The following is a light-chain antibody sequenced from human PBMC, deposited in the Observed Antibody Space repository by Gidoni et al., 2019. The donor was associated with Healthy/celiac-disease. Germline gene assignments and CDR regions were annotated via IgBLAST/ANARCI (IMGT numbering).Light chain of an antibody. Sequence: DIQMTQSPSSLSASVGDRVTITCRASQSISSYLNWYQQKPGKAPKLLIYAASSLQSGVPSRFSGSGSGTDFTLTISSLLPEDFATYYCQQSYSTPPETFGQGTKVEIK. V-gene: IGKV1-39*01. CDR3: QQSYSTPPET. CDR1: QSISSY. CDR2: AAS. J-gene: IGKJ1*01.